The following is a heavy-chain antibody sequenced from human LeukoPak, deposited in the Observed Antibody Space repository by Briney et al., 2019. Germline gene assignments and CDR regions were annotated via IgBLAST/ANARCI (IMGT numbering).Heavy chain of an antibody. CDR1: GFTFSSYE. CDR2: ISSSGSTI. J-gene: IGHJ4*02. CDR3: ARVSGSGSYYNFDY. Sequence: GGSLRLSCAASGFTFSSYEMNWVRQAPGKGLEWVSYISSSGSTIYYADSVKGRFTISRDNAKNSLYLQMNSPRAEDTVVYYCARVSGSGSYYNFDYWGQGTLVTVSS. D-gene: IGHD3-10*01. V-gene: IGHV3-48*03.